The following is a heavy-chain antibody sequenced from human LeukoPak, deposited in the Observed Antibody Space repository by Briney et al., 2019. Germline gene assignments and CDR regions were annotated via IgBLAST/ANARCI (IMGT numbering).Heavy chain of an antibody. Sequence: SETLSLTCTVSGGSISSYYWSWIRQPPGKGLEWIGYIYYSGSTNYNPSRKSRVTISVDTSKNQFSLKLSSVTAADTAVYYCARTRASALLWFGELGYWGQGTLVTVSS. D-gene: IGHD3-10*01. CDR2: IYYSGST. CDR3: ARTRASALLWFGELGY. J-gene: IGHJ4*02. CDR1: GGSISSYY. V-gene: IGHV4-59*01.